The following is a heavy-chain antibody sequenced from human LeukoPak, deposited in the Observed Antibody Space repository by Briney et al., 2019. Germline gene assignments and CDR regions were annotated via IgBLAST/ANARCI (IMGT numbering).Heavy chain of an antibody. CDR2: ISAYNGNT. J-gene: IGHJ4*02. D-gene: IGHD3-10*01. CDR3: ARGQQEYYYGSGIPYYFDY. Sequence: ASVKVSCKASGYTFTSYGISWVRQAPGQGLEWMGWISAYNGNTNYAQKLQGRVTMTTDTSTSTAYMELRSPRSDDTAVYYCARGQQEYYYGSGIPYYFDYWGQGTLVTVSS. V-gene: IGHV1-18*01. CDR1: GYTFTSYG.